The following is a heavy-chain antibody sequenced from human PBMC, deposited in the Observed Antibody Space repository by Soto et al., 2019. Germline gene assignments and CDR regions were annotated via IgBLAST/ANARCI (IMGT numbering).Heavy chain of an antibody. CDR3: ARDPPTVTTSSFDY. CDR1: GFTFSDSY. Sequence: QVQLVESGGGLVKPGGSLRLSCAASGFTFSDSYMSWIRQAPGKGLEWVSHISGSGSTIYYANSVKGRFTISRDNAKNSLYLQMNSLRAEDTAVYSCARDPPTVTTSSFDYWGQGTLVTVSS. CDR2: ISGSGSTI. V-gene: IGHV3-11*01. J-gene: IGHJ4*02. D-gene: IGHD4-17*01.